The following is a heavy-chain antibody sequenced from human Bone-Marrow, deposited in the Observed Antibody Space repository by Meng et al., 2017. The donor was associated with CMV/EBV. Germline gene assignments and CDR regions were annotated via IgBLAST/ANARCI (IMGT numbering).Heavy chain of an antibody. V-gene: IGHV4-39*07. J-gene: IGHJ5*02. D-gene: IGHD3-3*01. CDR3: ARGQLLITIFGVVTNHWFDP. Sequence: SETLSLTCTVSGGSISSSSYYWGWIRQPPGKGLEWIGEINHSGSTNYNPSLKSRVTISVDTSKNQFSLKLSSVTAADTAVYYCARGQLLITIFGVVTNHWFDPWGQGTLVTVSS. CDR2: INHSGST. CDR1: GGSISSSSYY.